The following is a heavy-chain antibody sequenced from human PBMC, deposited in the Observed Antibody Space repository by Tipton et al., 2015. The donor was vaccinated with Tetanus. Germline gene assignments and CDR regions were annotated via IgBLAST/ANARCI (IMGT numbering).Heavy chain of an antibody. Sequence: TLSLTCTVSGGSVTSGDYQWNWIRQPPGKGLEWLAYISYSGSTNSNYSLKSRITISRDTSKNQFSLKLTSVTATDTAVYYCARDGGNYFYYGMNVWGQGAAVTVSS. V-gene: IGHV4-61*08. CDR2: ISYSGST. J-gene: IGHJ6*02. CDR3: ARDGGNYFYYGMNV. CDR1: GGSVTSGDYQ.